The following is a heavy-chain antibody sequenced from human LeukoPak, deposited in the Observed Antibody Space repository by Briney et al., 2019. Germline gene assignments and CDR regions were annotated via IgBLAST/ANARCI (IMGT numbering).Heavy chain of an antibody. V-gene: IGHV3-30*03. CDR1: GFTFSSYG. D-gene: IGHD6-6*01. CDR2: ISYDGSNK. CDR3: ARDGAGAARPGGGYFDY. Sequence: GGSLRLSCAASGFTFSSYGMHWVRQAPGKGLEWVAVISYDGSNKYYADSVKGRFTISRDNSKNTLYLQMNSLRAEDTAVYYCARDGAGAARPGGGYFDYWGQGTLVPVSS. J-gene: IGHJ4*02.